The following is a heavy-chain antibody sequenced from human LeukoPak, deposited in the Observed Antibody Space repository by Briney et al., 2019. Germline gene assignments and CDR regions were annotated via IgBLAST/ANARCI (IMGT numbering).Heavy chain of an antibody. D-gene: IGHD2-2*02. CDR3: ARTNCSSTSCYKPPDY. CDR2: ISYDGSNK. CDR1: GFTFSSYS. V-gene: IGHV3-30*03. Sequence: GGSLRLSCAASGFTFSSYSMNWVRQAPGKGLEWVAVISYDGSNKYYADSVKGRFTISRDNSKNTLYLQMNSLRAEDTAVYYCARTNCSSTSCYKPPDYWGQGTLVTVSS. J-gene: IGHJ4*02.